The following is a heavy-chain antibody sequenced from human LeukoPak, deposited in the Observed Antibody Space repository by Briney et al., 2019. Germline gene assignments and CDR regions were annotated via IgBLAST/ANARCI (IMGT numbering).Heavy chain of an antibody. CDR2: INPNSGGT. J-gene: IGHJ4*02. Sequence: ASVKVSCKASGYTFTGYDMNWVRQAPGQGLEWMGWINPNSGGTDYAQKFQGRVTMTRNTSISTAYMELSRLRSEDTAVYYCARSSSIASRRVNDSSGYLDYGDGGTLVTVSS. CDR3: ARSSSIASRRVNDSSGYLDY. V-gene: IGHV1-2*02. D-gene: IGHD3-22*01. CDR1: GYTFTGYD.